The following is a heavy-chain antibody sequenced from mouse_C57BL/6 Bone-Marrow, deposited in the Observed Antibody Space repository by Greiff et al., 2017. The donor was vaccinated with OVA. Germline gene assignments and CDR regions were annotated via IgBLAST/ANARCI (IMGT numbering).Heavy chain of an antibody. V-gene: IGHV1-75*01. Sequence: VQLQQSGPELVKPGASVQISCKASGYTFTDYSINWVQQRPGPGLEWIGWLFPGRGSTYYNEKFKGKATLTVDKSSSTAYMLLSRLTSEDSAVYFCARLRVSSFAYGGQGTLVTVSA. CDR3: ARLRVSSFAY. J-gene: IGHJ3*01. CDR1: GYTFTDYS. CDR2: LFPGRGST. D-gene: IGHD2-3*01.